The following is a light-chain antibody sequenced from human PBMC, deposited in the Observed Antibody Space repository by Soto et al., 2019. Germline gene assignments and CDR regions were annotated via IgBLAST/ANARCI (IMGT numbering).Light chain of an antibody. V-gene: IGKV3-15*01. CDR3: QQYNNWPRT. Sequence: EIVMTQSPATLSVSAVVRATLSCRASQSVSSTLAWYQQNPGQAPRLLIYGASTRATGIPARFSGSGSGTEFTLTISSLQSEDFGVYYCQQYNNWPRTFGQGTKVDIK. CDR2: GAS. J-gene: IGKJ1*01. CDR1: QSVSST.